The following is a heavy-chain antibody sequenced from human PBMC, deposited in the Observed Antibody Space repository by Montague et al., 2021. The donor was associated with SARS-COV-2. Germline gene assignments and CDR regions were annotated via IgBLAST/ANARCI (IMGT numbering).Heavy chain of an antibody. CDR2: IYYSGST. J-gene: IGHJ4*02. D-gene: IGHD4-17*01. CDR1: GGSISSYY. V-gene: IGHV4-59*01. CDR3: ARVGAYGDYPTPPTFDY. Sequence: SETLSLTCTVSGGSISSYYWSWIRQPPGKGLEWIGYIYYSGSTNYNPSLKGRVTISVDTSKNQFSLKLSSVTAADTAVYYCARVGAYGDYPTPPTFDYWGQGTLVTVSS.